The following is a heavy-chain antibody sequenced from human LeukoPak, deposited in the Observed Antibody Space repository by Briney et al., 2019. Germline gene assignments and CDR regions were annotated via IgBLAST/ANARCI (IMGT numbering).Heavy chain of an antibody. J-gene: IGHJ4*02. V-gene: IGHV4-59*08. CDR1: GGPMSSFY. Sequence: SETLSLTCSVSGGPMSSFYWGWIRQPPGKGLEWIGSIYYSGSTYYNPSLRSRVTISVDTSKNQFSLKLNSVTAADTAVYYCGRYISSGVDYWGQGTLVTVSS. CDR3: GRYISSGVDY. D-gene: IGHD3-22*01. CDR2: IYYSGST.